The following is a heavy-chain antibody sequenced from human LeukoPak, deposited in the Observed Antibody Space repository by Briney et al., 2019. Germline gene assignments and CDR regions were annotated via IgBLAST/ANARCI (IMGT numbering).Heavy chain of an antibody. Sequence: ASVKVSCKASGYTFTSYDINWVRQATGQGLEWMGWMNPNSGNTGYAQKFQGRVTITRNTSISTAYMELSSLRSEDTAVYYCARVVSILWWRRFYYYMDVWGKGTTATVSS. CDR1: GYTFTSYD. CDR2: MNPNSGNT. J-gene: IGHJ6*03. D-gene: IGHD2-21*01. V-gene: IGHV1-8*03. CDR3: ARVVSILWWRRFYYYMDV.